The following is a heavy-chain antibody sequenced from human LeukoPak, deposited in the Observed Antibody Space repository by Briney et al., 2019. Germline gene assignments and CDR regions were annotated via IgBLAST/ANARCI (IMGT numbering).Heavy chain of an antibody. D-gene: IGHD3-16*01. CDR1: GFSFSDFG. CDR2: IWYDGSKE. J-gene: IGHJ4*02. V-gene: IGHV3-33*01. Sequence: GRSLRLACAASGFSFSDFGMHWVRQAPGKGLEWVAMIWYDGSKEYYMESVKGRFTISRDNSKNTLHLQMNSLGAEDSATYYCVREGDGAPRNFDYWGQGTRVTVSS. CDR3: VREGDGAPRNFDY.